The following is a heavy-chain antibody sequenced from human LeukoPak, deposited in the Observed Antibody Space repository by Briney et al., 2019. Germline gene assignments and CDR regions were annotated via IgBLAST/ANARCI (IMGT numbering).Heavy chain of an antibody. CDR1: GGSIRSSYYY. CDR2: IYDSGST. J-gene: IGHJ5*02. V-gene: IGHV4-39*01. CDR3: ARHHGP. Sequence: SETLSLTCTVSGGSIRSSYYYWGWIRQPPGKGLEWIGSIYDSGSTYYNPSLKSRVTISVDTSKNRFSLKLNSVTAADTAVCYCARHHGPWGQGTLVTVSS.